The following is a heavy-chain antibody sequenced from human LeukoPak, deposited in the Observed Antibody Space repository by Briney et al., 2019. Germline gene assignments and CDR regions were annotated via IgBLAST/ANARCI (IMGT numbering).Heavy chain of an antibody. CDR1: GYTLTELS. CDR3: ATKLDYYYDSSGYLGLDFDY. CDR2: FDPEDGET. D-gene: IGHD3-22*01. J-gene: IGHJ4*02. V-gene: IGHV1-24*01. Sequence: GASVKVSCKVSGYTLTELSMHWVRQAPGKGLEWMAGFDPEDGETIYAQKFQGRVTMTEDTSTDTAYMELSSLRSEDMAVYYCATKLDYYYDSSGYLGLDFDYWGQGTLVTVSS.